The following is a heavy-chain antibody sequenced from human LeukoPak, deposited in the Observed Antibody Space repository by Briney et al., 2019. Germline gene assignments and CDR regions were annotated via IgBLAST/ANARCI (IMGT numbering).Heavy chain of an antibody. Sequence: GGSLRLPCAASGFTFSPYDMHWLRQVTGKGLEWLSAIDTGGDTYYSASVKGRFTISRENAKNSFYLQMNSLRAGDTAVYYCTRAHLHSYSSMDVWGQGTTVTVSS. CDR2: IDTGGDT. CDR1: GFTFSPYD. J-gene: IGHJ6*02. V-gene: IGHV3-13*01. CDR3: TRAHLHSYSSMDV.